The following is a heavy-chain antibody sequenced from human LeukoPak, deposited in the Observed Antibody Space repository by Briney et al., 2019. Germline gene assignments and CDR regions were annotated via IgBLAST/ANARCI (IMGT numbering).Heavy chain of an antibody. CDR1: GGTFSSYA. CDR2: IIPIFGTA. D-gene: IGHD2-2*02. J-gene: IGHJ5*02. CDR3: ARDIYGNINWFDP. V-gene: IGHV1-69*13. Sequence: SVKVSCKASGGTFSSYAISCVRQAPGQGLEWMGGIIPIFGTANYAQKFQGRVTITADESTSTAYMELSSLRSEDTAVYYCARDIYGNINWFDPWGQGTLVTVSS.